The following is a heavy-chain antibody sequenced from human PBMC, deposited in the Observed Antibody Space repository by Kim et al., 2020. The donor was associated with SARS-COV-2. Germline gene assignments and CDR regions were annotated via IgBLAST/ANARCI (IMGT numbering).Heavy chain of an antibody. CDR3: STIVVVEEATGGMDV. Sequence: GGSLRLSCAASGFTFSDSTIQWVRQASGKGLEWVGRIRNKAKNYATTCGASVKGRFTISRDDSKNTACLQMNSLKTEDTAVYYCSTIVVVEEATGGMDVWGQGTTVTVSS. D-gene: IGHD2-15*01. J-gene: IGHJ6*02. CDR2: IRNKAKNYAT. CDR1: GFTFSDST. V-gene: IGHV3-73*01.